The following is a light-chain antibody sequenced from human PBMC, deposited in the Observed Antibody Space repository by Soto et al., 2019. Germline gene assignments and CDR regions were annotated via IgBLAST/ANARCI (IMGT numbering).Light chain of an antibody. J-gene: IGKJ1*01. V-gene: IGKV3-15*01. CDR1: QRVSSH. CDR2: AAS. Sequence: ETVMTQSPVTLSVSPGDTATVSCRASQRVSSHLAWYQQKPGQAPRLLIYAASTRATGIAGRFSGSGSETEFTLIIRSLQSEDSALYYCHQYNNWPWTFGQGTKVDIK. CDR3: HQYNNWPWT.